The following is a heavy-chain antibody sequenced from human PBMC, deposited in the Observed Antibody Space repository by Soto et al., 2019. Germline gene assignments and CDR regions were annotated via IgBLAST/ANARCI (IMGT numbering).Heavy chain of an antibody. CDR3: AREVTVTYDAFDI. D-gene: IGHD4-17*01. Sequence: EVQLVESGGGLVQPGGSLRLSCAASGFTFSSYWMHWVRQAPGKGLVWVSRINSDGSSTSYADSVKGRFTISRDNAKNTLYLQLNSLRAEDTAVYYCAREVTVTYDAFDIWGQGTMVTVSS. V-gene: IGHV3-74*01. J-gene: IGHJ3*02. CDR1: GFTFSSYW. CDR2: INSDGSST.